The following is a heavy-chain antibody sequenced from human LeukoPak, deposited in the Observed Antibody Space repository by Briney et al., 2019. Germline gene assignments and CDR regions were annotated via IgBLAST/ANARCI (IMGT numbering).Heavy chain of an antibody. CDR1: GFTFSHYN. J-gene: IGHJ6*02. D-gene: IGHD3-10*01. CDR2: INIAGNYI. V-gene: IGHV3-21*01. Sequence: PGGSLRLSCEASGFTFSHYNMNWIRQAPGKGLEWVSSINIAGNYIYYADSVRGRFTISRDNAKNSLYLQMNSLRAEDTAVYYCAAYYGSGSYYTAIYYYGMDVWGQGTTVTVSS. CDR3: AAYYGSGSYYTAIYYYGMDV.